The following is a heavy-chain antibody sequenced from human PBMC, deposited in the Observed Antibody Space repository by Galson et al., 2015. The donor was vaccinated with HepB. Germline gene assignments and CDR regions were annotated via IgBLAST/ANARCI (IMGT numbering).Heavy chain of an antibody. CDR2: ISSSGSTI. V-gene: IGHV3-48*03. D-gene: IGHD3-3*01. J-gene: IGHJ4*02. Sequence: SLRLSCAASGLTFSSYEMNWVRQAPGKGLEWVSYISSSGSTIYYADSVKGRFTISRDNAKNSLYLQMNSLRAEDTAVYYCARAPIFGVVIGYFDYWGQGTLVTVSS. CDR3: ARAPIFGVVIGYFDY. CDR1: GLTFSSYE.